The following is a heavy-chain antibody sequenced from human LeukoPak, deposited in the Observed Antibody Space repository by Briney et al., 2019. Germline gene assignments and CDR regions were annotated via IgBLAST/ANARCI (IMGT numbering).Heavy chain of an antibody. J-gene: IGHJ4*02. CDR1: GGSISSSSYY. V-gene: IGHV4-39*07. CDR3: ARGRIAAAATPYYFDY. CDR2: IYYSGST. Sequence: ASETLSLTCTVSGGSISSSSYYWGWIRQPPGKGLEWIGSIYYSGSTYYNPSLKSRVTISVDTSKNQFSLKLSSVTAADTAVYYCARGRIAAAATPYYFDYWGQGTLVTVSS. D-gene: IGHD6-13*01.